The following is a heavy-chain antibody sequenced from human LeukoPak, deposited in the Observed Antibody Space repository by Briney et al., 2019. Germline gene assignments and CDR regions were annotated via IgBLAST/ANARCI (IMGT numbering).Heavy chain of an antibody. V-gene: IGHV3-74*01. CDR1: GFTFSNYW. CDR2: IDSDGSST. Sequence: QPGGSLRLSCAASGFTFSNYWMHWVRQAPGKGLVWVSHIDSDGSSTKYADSLKGRFTISRDNAKNSLYLQMSSLRAEDTAVYYCARDYSGSGYELDYWGQGTLVTVSS. D-gene: IGHD5-12*01. CDR3: ARDYSGSGYELDY. J-gene: IGHJ4*02.